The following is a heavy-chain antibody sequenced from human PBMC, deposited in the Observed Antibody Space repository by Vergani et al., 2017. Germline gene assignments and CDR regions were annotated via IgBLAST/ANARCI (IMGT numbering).Heavy chain of an antibody. CDR2: IIPIFGTA. J-gene: IGHJ3*02. CDR1: GGTFSSYA. Sequence: QVQLVQSGAEVKKPGSSVKVSCKASGGTFSSYAISWVRQAPGQGLEWMGGIIPIFGTANYAQKFQGRVTITADESTSTAYMELSSLRSEDTAVYYCAREGQKDDYSNYRDAFDIWGQGTMVTVSS. D-gene: IGHD4-11*01. CDR3: AREGQKDDYSNYRDAFDI. V-gene: IGHV1-69*01.